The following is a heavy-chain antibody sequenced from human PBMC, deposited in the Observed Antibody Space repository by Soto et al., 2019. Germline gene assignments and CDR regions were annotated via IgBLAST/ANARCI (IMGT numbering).Heavy chain of an antibody. CDR1: GFTFSSYA. Sequence: PVGSLRLSCAASGFTFSSYAMSWVRQAPGKGLEWVSAISGSGGSTYYADSVKGRFTISRDNSKNTLYLQMNSLRAEDTAVYYCAKVLEGRSWYNLGYWGQGTLVTVSS. V-gene: IGHV3-23*01. J-gene: IGHJ4*02. D-gene: IGHD6-13*01. CDR2: ISGSGGST. CDR3: AKVLEGRSWYNLGY.